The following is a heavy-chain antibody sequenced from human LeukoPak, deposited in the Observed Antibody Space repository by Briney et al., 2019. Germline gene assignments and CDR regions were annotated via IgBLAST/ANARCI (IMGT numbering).Heavy chain of an antibody. CDR3: ARGPLSMITFGGVIVIGGGYFDY. CDR1: GFTFSSYA. D-gene: IGHD3-16*02. Sequence: GGFLRLSCAASGFTFSSYAMHWVRQAPGKGLEWVAVISYDGSNKYYADSVKGRFTISRDNSKNTLYLQMNSLRAEDTAVYYCARGPLSMITFGGVIVIGGGYFDYWGQGTLVTVSS. V-gene: IGHV3-30-3*01. CDR2: ISYDGSNK. J-gene: IGHJ4*02.